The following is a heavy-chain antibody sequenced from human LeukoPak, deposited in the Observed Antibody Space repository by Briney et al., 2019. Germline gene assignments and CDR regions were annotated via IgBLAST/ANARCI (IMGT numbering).Heavy chain of an antibody. V-gene: IGHV3-21*01. CDR2: ISSSSSYI. CDR1: GFTFSSYS. D-gene: IGHD2-15*01. J-gene: IGHJ4*02. CDR3: ARGGKLLVVVAATWEPLDY. Sequence: PGGSLRLSCAASGFTFSSYSMNWVRQAPGKGLEWVSSISSSSSYIYYADSVKGRFTISRDNAKNSLYLQMNSLRAEDTAVYYCARGGKLLVVVAATWEPLDYWGQGTLVTVSS.